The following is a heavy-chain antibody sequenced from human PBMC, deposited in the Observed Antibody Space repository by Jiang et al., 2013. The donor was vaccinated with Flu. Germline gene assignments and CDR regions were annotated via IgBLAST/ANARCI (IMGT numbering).Heavy chain of an antibody. CDR1: GDSVSSNSAA. D-gene: IGHD6-19*01. Sequence: SQTLSLTCAISGDSVSSNSAAWNWIRQSPSRGLEWLGRTYYRSKWYNDYAVSVESRITINPDTSKNQFSLQLNSVTPEDTAVYYCARAGGAVAGFYYYYYGMDVWGQGTTVTVSS. CDR2: TYYRSKWYN. CDR3: ARAGGAVAGFYYYYYGMDV. J-gene: IGHJ6*02. V-gene: IGHV6-1*01.